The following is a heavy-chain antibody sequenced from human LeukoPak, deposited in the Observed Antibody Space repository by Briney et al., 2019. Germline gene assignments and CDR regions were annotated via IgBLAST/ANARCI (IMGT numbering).Heavy chain of an antibody. Sequence: GASVKVSCKASGYTFTSYGISWVRQAPGQGLEWMGWISAYNGNTNYAQKLQGRVTMTTDTSTSTAYMELRSLRSDDTAVYYCARVLVVPAAVAGNWFDPWGQGTLVTVSS. CDR1: GYTFTSYG. J-gene: IGHJ5*02. CDR3: ARVLVVPAAVAGNWFDP. V-gene: IGHV1-18*01. CDR2: ISAYNGNT. D-gene: IGHD2-2*01.